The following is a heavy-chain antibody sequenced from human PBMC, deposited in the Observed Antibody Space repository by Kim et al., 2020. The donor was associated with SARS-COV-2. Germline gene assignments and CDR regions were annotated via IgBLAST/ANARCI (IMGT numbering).Heavy chain of an antibody. Sequence: SVQGQVTISADKSISTAYLQWSSLKASDTAMYYCARGSGVVTAIYYFDYWGQGTLVTVSS. CDR3: ARGSGVVTAIYYFDY. J-gene: IGHJ4*02. D-gene: IGHD2-21*02. V-gene: IGHV5-51*01.